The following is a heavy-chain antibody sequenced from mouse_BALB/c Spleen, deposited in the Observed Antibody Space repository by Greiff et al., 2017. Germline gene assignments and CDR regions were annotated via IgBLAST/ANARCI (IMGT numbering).Heavy chain of an antibody. CDR3: ARAGTTVVPCAMDY. CDR2: IFPGTGTT. D-gene: IGHD1-1*01. V-gene: IGHV1S132*01. CDR1: GYTFTSYW. Sequence: QVQLQQSGAELVKPGASVKLSCKPSGYTFTSYWIQWVKQRPGQGLGWIGEIFPGTGTTYYNEKFKGKATLTIDTSSSTAYMQLSSLTSEDSAVYFCARAGTTVVPCAMDYWGQGTSVTVAA. J-gene: IGHJ4*01.